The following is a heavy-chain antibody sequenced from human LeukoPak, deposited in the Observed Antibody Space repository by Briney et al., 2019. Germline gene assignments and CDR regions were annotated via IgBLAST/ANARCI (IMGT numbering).Heavy chain of an antibody. J-gene: IGHJ4*02. Sequence: SETLSLTCAVSGYSISGGSYWGWIRQPPGKGLEWIGRGYHTGSTFYNPSLKSRVSISVDTSKNQFSLKLSSVTAADTAVYYCARESTSGLPAVGFDFWGQGTLVTVSS. D-gene: IGHD3-10*01. V-gene: IGHV4-38-2*02. CDR1: GYSISGGSY. CDR3: ARESTSGLPAVGFDF. CDR2: GYHTGST.